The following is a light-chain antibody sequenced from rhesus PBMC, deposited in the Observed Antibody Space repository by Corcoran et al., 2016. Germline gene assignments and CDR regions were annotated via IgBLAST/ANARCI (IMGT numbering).Light chain of an antibody. J-gene: IGKJ3*01. CDR1: QGISNN. CDR3: QHGYGILFT. V-gene: IGKV1-25*01. CDR2: KAS. Sequence: DIQMTQSPSSLSASVGDRVTITCRASQGISNNLAWYQQKPGKVPKVLISKASTLQRGIPSRFSGSGSGTDFTLTISSLQPEDFATYYCQHGYGILFTFGPGTKLDIK.